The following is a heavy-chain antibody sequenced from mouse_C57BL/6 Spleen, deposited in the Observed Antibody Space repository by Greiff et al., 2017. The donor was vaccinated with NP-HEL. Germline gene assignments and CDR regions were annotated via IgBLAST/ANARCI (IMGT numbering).Heavy chain of an antibody. CDR2: INPRSGYT. D-gene: IGHD2-4*01. CDR1: GYTFTSYT. J-gene: IGHJ3*01. CDR3: AKEYFYYDYVGEFAY. Sequence: VQLQQSGAELARPGASVKMSCKASGYTFTSYTMHWVKQRPGQGLEWIGYINPRSGYTKYNQKFKDKATLTADTSSSTAYMQLSSLTYEDSAVYYCAKEYFYYDYVGEFAYWGQGTLVTVSA. V-gene: IGHV1-4*01.